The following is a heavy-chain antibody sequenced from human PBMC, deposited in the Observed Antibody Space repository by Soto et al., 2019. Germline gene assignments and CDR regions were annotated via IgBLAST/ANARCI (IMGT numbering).Heavy chain of an antibody. Sequence: GGSLRLSCSASGFTFSSHSMNWVRQAPGKGLEWISYISRSATIYYADSVKGQFTISRDNAKNSLYLQMNSLRVEDTAVYYCAKDPSLSTAYYFDYWGQGTLVTVSS. J-gene: IGHJ4*02. CDR1: GFTFSSHS. CDR2: ISRSATI. V-gene: IGHV3-48*01. CDR3: AKDPSLSTAYYFDY.